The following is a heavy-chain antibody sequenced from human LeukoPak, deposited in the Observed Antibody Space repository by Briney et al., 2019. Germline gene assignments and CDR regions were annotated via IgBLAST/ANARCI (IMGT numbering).Heavy chain of an antibody. CDR2: ISSTGGTI. J-gene: IGHJ4*02. Sequence: GGSLRLSCAASGFTFRNYLMNWVRQAPGKGLEWVSFISSTGGTIYYADSVKGRFTVSRDNAKNTLYLQMNSLKTEDTAVYYCTTGVLRYFDWLLYFDYWGQGTLVTVSS. D-gene: IGHD3-9*01. CDR1: GFTFRNYL. CDR3: TTGVLRYFDWLLYFDY. V-gene: IGHV3-48*04.